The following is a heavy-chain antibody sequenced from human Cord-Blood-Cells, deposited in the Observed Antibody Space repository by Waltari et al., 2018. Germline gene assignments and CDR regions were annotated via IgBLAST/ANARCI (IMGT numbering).Heavy chain of an antibody. J-gene: IGHJ6*03. CDR1: GGSISSYY. CDR3: ARDDLGYCSSTSCSYYMDV. CDR2: IYTSGST. V-gene: IGHV4-4*07. D-gene: IGHD2-2*01. Sequence: QVQLQESGPGLVKPSETLSLTCTVSGGSISSYYWSWIRQPAGKGLEWIGRIYTSGSTNYNPSLKSRVTMSVDTSKNQFSLKLSSVTAADTAVYYCARDDLGYCSSTSCSYYMDVWGKGTTVTVSS.